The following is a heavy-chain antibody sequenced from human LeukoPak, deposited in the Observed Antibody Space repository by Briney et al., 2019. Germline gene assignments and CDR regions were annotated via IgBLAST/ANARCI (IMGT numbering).Heavy chain of an antibody. Sequence: PGGSLRLSCAASGFTFSDSAMHWVRQASGKGLEWVGRIRSKANSYATAYAASVKGRFTISRDDSKNTAYLQMNSLKTEDTAVYYCTRSPWFDPWGQGTLVTVSS. CDR2: IRSKANSYAT. V-gene: IGHV3-73*01. CDR1: GFTFSDSA. CDR3: TRSPWFDP. J-gene: IGHJ5*02.